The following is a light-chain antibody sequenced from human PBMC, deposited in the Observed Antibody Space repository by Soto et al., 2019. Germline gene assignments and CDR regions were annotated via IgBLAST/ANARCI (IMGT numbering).Light chain of an antibody. CDR1: SSDIGGHNY. V-gene: IGLV2-8*01. Sequence: QSALTQPPSASGSPGQSVIISCTGTSSDIGGHNYASWYQQHPGKAPKLLIYEVIQRPSGVPDRFSGSKSGNTASLTVSGLQAEDEADYYCTSYAGSDNVIFGGGTKVTVL. CDR3: TSYAGSDNVI. J-gene: IGLJ2*01. CDR2: EVI.